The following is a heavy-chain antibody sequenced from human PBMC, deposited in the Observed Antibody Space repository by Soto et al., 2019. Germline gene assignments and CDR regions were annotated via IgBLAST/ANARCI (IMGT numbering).Heavy chain of an antibody. V-gene: IGHV3-23*01. CDR2: ISKSGTST. CDR1: GFIFNNYG. D-gene: IGHD3-22*01. J-gene: IGHJ1*01. Sequence: GGSLRLSCAASGFIFNNYGMSWVRQVPGKGLEWVSAISKSGTSTYYADSVKGRFTISRDNSKSTLSLQMNSLRVEDTAIYYCAKDPLGLLLPQYIQHWGQGTLVTVSS. CDR3: AKDPLGLLLPQYIQH.